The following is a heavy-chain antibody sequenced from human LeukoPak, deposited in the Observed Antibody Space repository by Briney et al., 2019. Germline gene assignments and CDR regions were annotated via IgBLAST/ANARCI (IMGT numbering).Heavy chain of an antibody. D-gene: IGHD6-13*01. CDR1: GGSVSSGSYY. CDR3: ARDKGIAAAGPVFDP. Sequence: SETLSLTCTVSGGSVSSGSYYWSWIRQPPGEGLEWIGYIYYSGSTNGSTNYNPSLKSRVTISIDTSKNQFSLKLSSVTAADTAVYYCARDKGIAAAGPVFDPWGQGTLVTVSP. J-gene: IGHJ5*02. V-gene: IGHV4-61*01. CDR2: IYYSGSTNGST.